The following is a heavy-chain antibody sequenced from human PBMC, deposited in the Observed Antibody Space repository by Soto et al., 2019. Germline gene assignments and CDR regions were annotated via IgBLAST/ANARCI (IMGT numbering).Heavy chain of an antibody. CDR3: AREGIEYCYSYIGLGLDV. CDR2: INPSGGST. CDR1: GYTFTSYY. D-gene: IGHD5-18*01. V-gene: IGHV1-46*01. Sequence: GASVKVSCKASGYTFTSYYMHWVRQAPGQGLEWMGIINPSGGSTSYAQKFQGRVTMTRDTSTSTVYMELSSLRSEDTAVYYCAREGIEYCYSYIGLGLDVWGQGTMVTVSS. J-gene: IGHJ6*02.